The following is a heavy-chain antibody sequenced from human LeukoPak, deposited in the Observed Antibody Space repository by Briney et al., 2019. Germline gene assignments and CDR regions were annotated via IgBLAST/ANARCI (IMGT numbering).Heavy chain of an antibody. J-gene: IGHJ3*02. D-gene: IGHD6-13*01. V-gene: IGHV1-24*01. CDR2: FDPEDGET. Sequence: GASVKVSCKVSRYTLTELSMHWVRQAPGKELEWMGGFDPEDGETIYAQKFQGRVTMTEDTSTDTAYMELSSLRSEDTAVYYCATLGRYSSSWLDAFDIWGQGTMVTVSS. CDR3: ATLGRYSSSWLDAFDI. CDR1: RYTLTELS.